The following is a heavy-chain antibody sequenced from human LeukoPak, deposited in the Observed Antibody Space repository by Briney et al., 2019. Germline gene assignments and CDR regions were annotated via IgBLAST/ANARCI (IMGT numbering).Heavy chain of an antibody. D-gene: IGHD5-18*01. CDR2: ISTSSSTI. J-gene: IGHJ4*02. Sequence: GGSLRLSCAASGFTFSNSNMNWVRQAPGKGLEWLSFISTSSSTIYYADSVKDRFTISRDNSKNTLYLQMNSLRAEDTAVYYCARKSGYSYGYLDYWGQGTLVTVSS. CDR1: GFTFSNSN. CDR3: ARKSGYSYGYLDY. V-gene: IGHV3-48*01.